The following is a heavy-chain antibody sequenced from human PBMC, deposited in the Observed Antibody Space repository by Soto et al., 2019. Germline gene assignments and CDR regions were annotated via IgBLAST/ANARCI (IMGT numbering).Heavy chain of an antibody. CDR3: ASLVYRNYILGMDV. J-gene: IGHJ6*02. V-gene: IGHV3-48*02. Sequence: EVQLVESGGGLVQPGGSLRLYCAASGFTFSTYSMNWVRQAPGRGLEWVSYISSSSDTIHYADSVKGRFTISRDNAKNSLYLQMNSLRDEDTAMYYCASLVYRNYILGMDVWGQGTTVTVSS. D-gene: IGHD3-10*01. CDR1: GFTFSTYS. CDR2: ISSSSDTI.